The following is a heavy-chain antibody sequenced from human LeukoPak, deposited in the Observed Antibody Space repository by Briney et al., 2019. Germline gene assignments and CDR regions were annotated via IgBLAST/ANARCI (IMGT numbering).Heavy chain of an antibody. Sequence: SETLSLTCTVSGGSISGSSYYWSWIRQPPGKGLEWIGYIYYSGSTNYNPSLKSRVTISVDTSKNQFSLKLSSVTAADTAVYYCARDVAYYYDSSGYYRYYYYMDVWGKGTTVTVSS. CDR3: ARDVAYYYDSSGYYRYYYYMDV. CDR1: GGSISGSSYY. CDR2: IYYSGST. D-gene: IGHD3-22*01. J-gene: IGHJ6*03. V-gene: IGHV4-61*01.